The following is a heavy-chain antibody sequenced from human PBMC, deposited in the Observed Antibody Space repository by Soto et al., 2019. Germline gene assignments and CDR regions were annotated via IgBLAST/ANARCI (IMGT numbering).Heavy chain of an antibody. Sequence: SETLSLTCFVSVGSISSINWWSFVRQTPGKGLEWIGDIYHNGRSNYNPSLKSRVTLSIDKSKNQFFLNLTTVTAADTAVYYCARSQGVVPTHAFDPWGQGTLVTVSS. CDR1: VGSISSINW. CDR3: ARSQGVVPTHAFDP. J-gene: IGHJ5*02. CDR2: IYHNGRS. D-gene: IGHD2-15*01. V-gene: IGHV4-4*02.